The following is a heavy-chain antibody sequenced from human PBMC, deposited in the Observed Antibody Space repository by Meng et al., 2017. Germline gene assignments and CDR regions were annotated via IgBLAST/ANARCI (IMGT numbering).Heavy chain of an antibody. CDR3: ARRSYGDYVYYYYYGMDV. Sequence: ASVKVSCKASGYTFTGYYMHWVRQAPGQGLEWMGRINPNSGGTNYAQKFQGRVTITADESTSTAYMELSSLRSEDTAVYYCARRSYGDYVYYYYYGMDVWGQGTTVTV. CDR2: INPNSGGT. CDR1: GYTFTGYY. V-gene: IGHV1-2*06. D-gene: IGHD4-17*01. J-gene: IGHJ6*02.